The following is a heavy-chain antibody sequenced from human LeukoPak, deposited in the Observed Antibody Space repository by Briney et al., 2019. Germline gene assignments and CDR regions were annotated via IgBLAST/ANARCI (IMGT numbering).Heavy chain of an antibody. CDR1: GYRFNNYW. D-gene: IGHD3-16*01. CDR2: IYPGDSNT. Sequence: MRGESLKISCKASGYRFNNYWIVWVRRMPGKGMEWMGMIYPGDSNTRYSPSFEGQVTFSADKSISTAYLQWSRLKASDTAMYYCARHGSSYYEPRYDWFDPWGQGTLVTVSS. V-gene: IGHV5-51*01. CDR3: ARHGSSYYEPRYDWFDP. J-gene: IGHJ5*02.